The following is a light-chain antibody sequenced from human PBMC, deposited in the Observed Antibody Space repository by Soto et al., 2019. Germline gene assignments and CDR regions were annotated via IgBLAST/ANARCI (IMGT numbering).Light chain of an antibody. J-gene: IGLJ2*01. CDR2: DVS. Sequence: QSALTQPASVSGSPGQSITISCTGTSSDVGGYNYVSWYQHHPGKAPKLMIYDVSNRPSGVSNRFSGSKSGNTASLTISGLQAEDEADYYRSSYTSTNTVIFGGGTKVTVL. V-gene: IGLV2-14*03. CDR1: SSDVGGYNY. CDR3: SSYTSTNTVI.